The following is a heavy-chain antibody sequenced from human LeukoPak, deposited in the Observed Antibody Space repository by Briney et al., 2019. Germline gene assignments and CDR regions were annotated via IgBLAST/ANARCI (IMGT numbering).Heavy chain of an antibody. Sequence: GGSLGLSCAVSGFTFGSYGMHWVRQAPGKGLEWVAVIWYDGSNKYYADSVKGRFTISRDNAKNTLYLQMNSLRADDTSVYYCARDSPAYNWNYGIFDYWGQGTLVTVSS. CDR2: IWYDGSNK. CDR1: GFTFGSYG. J-gene: IGHJ4*02. V-gene: IGHV3-33*01. D-gene: IGHD1-7*01. CDR3: ARDSPAYNWNYGIFDY.